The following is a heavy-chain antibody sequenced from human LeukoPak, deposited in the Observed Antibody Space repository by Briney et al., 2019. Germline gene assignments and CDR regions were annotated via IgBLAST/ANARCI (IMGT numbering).Heavy chain of an antibody. J-gene: IGHJ6*02. V-gene: IGHV4-59*01. CDR2: IYYSGST. Sequence: SETLSLTCTVSGGSISSYYWSWILQPPGKGLEWIGYIYYSGSTNYNPSLKSRVTISVDTSKNQFSLKLSSVTAADTAVYYCARDGGLLWFGESIRGMDVWGQGTTVTVSS. CDR1: GGSISSYY. CDR3: ARDGGLLWFGESIRGMDV. D-gene: IGHD3-10*01.